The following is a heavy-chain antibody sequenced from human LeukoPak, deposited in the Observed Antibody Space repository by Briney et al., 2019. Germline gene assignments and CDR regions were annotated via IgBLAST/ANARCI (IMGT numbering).Heavy chain of an antibody. J-gene: IGHJ4*02. CDR1: GFTFGNAW. Sequence: GGSLRLSCAASGFTFGNAWMSWVRQAPGRGLEWVGRIKTKGDDGTIDYAAPVKGRLSISRDDSKNTLYLQMNSLKSEDTAVYYCTAGTGRSDFDYWGQGTLVTVSS. D-gene: IGHD3/OR15-3a*01. V-gene: IGHV3-15*01. CDR3: TAGTGRSDFDY. CDR2: IKTKGDDGTI.